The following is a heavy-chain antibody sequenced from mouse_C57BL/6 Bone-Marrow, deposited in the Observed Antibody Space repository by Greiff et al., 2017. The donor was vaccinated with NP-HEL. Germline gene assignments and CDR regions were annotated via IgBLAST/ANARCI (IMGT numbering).Heavy chain of an antibody. CDR1: GYTFTSYW. CDR3: AISGYYGRRFAY. D-gene: IGHD1-2*01. Sequence: QVQLQQPGAELVKPGASVKVSCKASGYTFTSYWMHWVKQRPGQGLEWIGRIHPTDSDTNYNQKFKGKATLTVDKSSSTAYMQLSSLTSEDSAVYYCAISGYYGRRFAYWGQGTLVTVSA. J-gene: IGHJ3*01. V-gene: IGHV1-74*01. CDR2: IHPTDSDT.